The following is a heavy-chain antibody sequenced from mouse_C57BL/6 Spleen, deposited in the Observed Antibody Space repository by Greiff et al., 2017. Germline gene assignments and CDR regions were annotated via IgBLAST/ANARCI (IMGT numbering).Heavy chain of an antibody. CDR2: FTPSSGYT. CDR3: ARRYGNYPFFDY. D-gene: IGHD2-10*02. CDR1: GYTFTRYW. J-gene: IGHJ2*01. V-gene: IGHV1-7*01. Sequence: QVQLKQSGAELAKPGASVKLSCKASGYTFTRYWMHWVKHRPGQCLAWIGSFTPSSGYTTYNQKFKDKAPLTADKSSSTAYMQLSSLTYDDSAVYYWARRYGNYPFFDYWGQGTTRTVSS.